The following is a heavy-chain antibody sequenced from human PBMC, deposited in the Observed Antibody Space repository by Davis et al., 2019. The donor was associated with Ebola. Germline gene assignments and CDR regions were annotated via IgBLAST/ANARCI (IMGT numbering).Heavy chain of an antibody. D-gene: IGHD4-17*01. Sequence: GESLKISCAGSGFTFSTYAMTWVRQAPGKGLEWVSRISGSGGDPHYADSVKGRFTISRDNSKNTLYLQMNSLKAEDTAVYYCANHYGDYVFDYWGQGTLVTVSS. CDR3: ANHYGDYVFDY. CDR1: GFTFSTYA. V-gene: IGHV3-23*01. J-gene: IGHJ4*02. CDR2: ISGSGGDP.